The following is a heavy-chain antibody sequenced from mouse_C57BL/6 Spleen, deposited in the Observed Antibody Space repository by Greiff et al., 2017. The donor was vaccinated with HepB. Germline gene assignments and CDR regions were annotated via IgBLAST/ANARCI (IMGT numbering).Heavy chain of an antibody. J-gene: IGHJ2*01. CDR2: ISYDGSN. CDR1: GYSITSGYY. Sequence: EVKLLESGPGLVKPSQSLSLTCSVTGYSITSGYYWNWIRQFPGNKLEWMGYISYDGSNNYNPSLKNRISITRDTSKNQFFLKLNSVTTEDTATYYCARGLLRYWGQGTTLTVSS. CDR3: ARGLLRY. D-gene: IGHD1-1*01. V-gene: IGHV3-6*01.